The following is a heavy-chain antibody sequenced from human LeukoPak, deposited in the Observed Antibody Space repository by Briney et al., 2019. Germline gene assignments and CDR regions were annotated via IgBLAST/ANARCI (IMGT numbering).Heavy chain of an antibody. CDR2: ISSSGSTI. CDR1: GFTFSSYE. CDR3: ARCYSATISFDY. D-gene: IGHD2-2*02. J-gene: IGHJ4*02. Sequence: SGGSLRLSCAASGFTFSSYEMNWVRQAPGKGLEWVSYISSSGSTIYYADSVKGRFTTSRDNAKNSLYLQMNSLRAEDTAVYYCARCYSATISFDYWGQGTLVTVSS. V-gene: IGHV3-48*03.